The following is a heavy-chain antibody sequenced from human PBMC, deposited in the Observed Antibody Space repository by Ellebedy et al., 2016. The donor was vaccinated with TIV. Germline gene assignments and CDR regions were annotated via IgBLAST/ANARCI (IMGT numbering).Heavy chain of an antibody. J-gene: IGHJ4*02. CDR2: VSNKGEST. D-gene: IGHD1-1*01. CDR1: GFIISGDW. Sequence: GESLKISCAASGFIISGDWMSWVRQAPGKGLEWVSGVSNKGESTYYGDSVKGRFTISRDNSENTLFLQMNSLRAEDTAVYYCSFKGMTTRVYWGQGTLVTVSS. CDR3: SFKGMTTRVY. V-gene: IGHV3-23*01.